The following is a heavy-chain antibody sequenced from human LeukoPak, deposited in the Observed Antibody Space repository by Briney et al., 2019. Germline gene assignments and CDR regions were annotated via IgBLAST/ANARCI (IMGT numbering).Heavy chain of an antibody. Sequence: PGGSLRLSCAASGFTFSSYGMHWVRQAPGKGLEWVAVIWYDGSNKYYADSVKGRFTISRDNSMNTLYLQMNSLRAEDTAVYYCARDRYCSSTSCRSYYYHGMDVWGQGTTVTVSS. CDR2: IWYDGSNK. CDR1: GFTFSSYG. CDR3: ARDRYCSSTSCRSYYYHGMDV. J-gene: IGHJ6*02. V-gene: IGHV3-33*01. D-gene: IGHD2-2*01.